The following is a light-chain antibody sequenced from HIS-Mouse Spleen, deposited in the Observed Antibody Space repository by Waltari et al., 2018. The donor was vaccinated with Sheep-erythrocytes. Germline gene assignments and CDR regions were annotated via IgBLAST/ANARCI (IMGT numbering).Light chain of an antibody. CDR1: NLGHKY. Sequence: SYELTQPPSVSVSPGQTASITCPGHNLGHKYACWYQQKPGQSPVLVIYQDSKRPSGIPERFSGSNSGNTATLTISGTQAMDEADYYCQAWDSSTVVFGGGTKLTVL. CDR2: QDS. J-gene: IGLJ2*01. V-gene: IGLV3-1*01. CDR3: QAWDSSTVV.